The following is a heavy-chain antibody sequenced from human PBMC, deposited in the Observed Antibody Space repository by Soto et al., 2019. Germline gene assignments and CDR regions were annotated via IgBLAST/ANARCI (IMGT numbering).Heavy chain of an antibody. CDR2: INHSGST. CDR1: GGSFSGYY. CDR3: ARSRVVVPAATDY. V-gene: IGHV4-34*01. Sequence: SETLSLTCAVYGGSFSGYYWSWIRKPPGKGLEWIGEINHSGSTNYNPSLKSRVTISVDTSKNQFSLKLSSVTAADTAVYYCARSRVVVPAATDYWGQGTLVTVSS. D-gene: IGHD2-2*01. J-gene: IGHJ4*02.